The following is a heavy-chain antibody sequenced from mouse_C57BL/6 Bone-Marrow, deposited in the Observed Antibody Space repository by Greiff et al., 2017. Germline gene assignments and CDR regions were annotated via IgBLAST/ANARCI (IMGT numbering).Heavy chain of an antibody. J-gene: IGHJ4*01. CDR1: GYSFTDYN. V-gene: IGHV1-39*01. CDR2: INPNYGTT. Sequence: VQLQQSGPELVKPGASVTISCKASGYSFTDYNMNWVKQSNGKSLEWIGVINPNYGTTSYNKKFKGKATLTVDQSSSTAYMQLNSLTSEDSAVYDCARGYDYDYAMGYWGQGTSVTVSS. CDR3: ARGYDYDYAMGY. D-gene: IGHD2-4*01.